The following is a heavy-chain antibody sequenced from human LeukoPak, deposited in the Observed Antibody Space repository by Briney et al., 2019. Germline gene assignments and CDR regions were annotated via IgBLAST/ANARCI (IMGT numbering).Heavy chain of an antibody. D-gene: IGHD1-26*01. CDR1: GFAFNYAW. J-gene: IGHJ4*02. Sequence: GGSLRLSCAASGFAFNYAWVSWVRQAPGKGLEWVANIKQDGSEKYYVDSVKGRFTISRDNAKNSLYLQMNSLRAEDTAVYYCAVRGGSYRGATRFDYWGQGTLVTVSS. V-gene: IGHV3-7*01. CDR2: IKQDGSEK. CDR3: AVRGGSYRGATRFDY.